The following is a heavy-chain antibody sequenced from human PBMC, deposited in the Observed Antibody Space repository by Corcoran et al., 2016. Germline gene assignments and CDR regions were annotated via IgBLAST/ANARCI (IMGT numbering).Heavy chain of an antibody. CDR1: GFTFSSYG. CDR2: IWYDGRDE. Sequence: QVQLVESGGGVVQPGMSLRLSCAPSGFTFSSYGMHWVRQAPGRGLEWVTGIWYDGRDEYYADSVKGRFTISRDNSKNTLYLQMNSPRVEDTAVYYCARDNCGSISCFDYWGQGTLVTVSS. V-gene: IGHV3-33*01. J-gene: IGHJ4*02. D-gene: IGHD2-2*01. CDR3: ARDNCGSISCFDY.